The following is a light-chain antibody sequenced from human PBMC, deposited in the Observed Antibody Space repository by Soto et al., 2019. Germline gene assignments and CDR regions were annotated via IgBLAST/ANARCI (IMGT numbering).Light chain of an antibody. V-gene: IGKV1-9*01. CDR3: QQLNNYPLT. J-gene: IGKJ4*01. Sequence: DIQLTQSPSFVSASVGDRVTSTCRASQDIGNFLAWYQQKPGKAPKLLIYSASTLQSGVPSRFSGSGSAAEFSLTISSLQPEDFAAYFCQQLNNYPLTFGGGTKVDIK. CDR1: QDIGNF. CDR2: SAS.